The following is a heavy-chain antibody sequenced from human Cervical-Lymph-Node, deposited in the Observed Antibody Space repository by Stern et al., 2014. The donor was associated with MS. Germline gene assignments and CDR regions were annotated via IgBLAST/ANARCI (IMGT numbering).Heavy chain of an antibody. D-gene: IGHD3-16*01. CDR3: VTPGGQRFLF. V-gene: IGHV5-51*01. Sequence: VQLGQSGAEVKKPGESLTISCQGSGYTFANYWIAWVRQMPGKGLELMGFIYPGDSHAKYSPSFQGQVTISADKSVSTAYVQWSSLKASDTATYFCVTPGGQRFLFWGQGTLITVTS. CDR1: GYTFANYW. CDR2: IYPGDSHA. J-gene: IGHJ1*01.